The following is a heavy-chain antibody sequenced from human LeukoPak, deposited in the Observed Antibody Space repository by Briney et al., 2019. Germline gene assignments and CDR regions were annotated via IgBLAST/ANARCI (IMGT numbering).Heavy chain of an antibody. J-gene: IGHJ3*02. CDR1: GGSISSGDYY. Sequence: SETLCLTCTVSGGSISSGDYYWSWIRQPPGKGLEWIGYIYYSGSTYYNPSLKSRVTISVDTSKNQFSLKLSSVTAADTAVYYCARDSEDAFDIWGQGTMVTVSS. CDR3: ARDSEDAFDI. V-gene: IGHV4-30-4*01. CDR2: IYYSGST.